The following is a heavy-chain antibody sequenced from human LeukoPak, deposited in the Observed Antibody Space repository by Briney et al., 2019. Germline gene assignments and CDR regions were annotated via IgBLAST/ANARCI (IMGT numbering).Heavy chain of an antibody. CDR3: ARDYCTTTRCYPNYFDY. CDR1: GGSISSYY. Sequence: SETPSLTCTVSGGSISSYYWSWIRQPPGKGLEWIGYIYYSGSTNYNPSLKSRVTISVDTSKNQFSLKLSSVTAADTAVYYCARDYCTTTRCYPNYFDYWGQGTLVTVSS. D-gene: IGHD2-2*01. J-gene: IGHJ4*02. V-gene: IGHV4-59*01. CDR2: IYYSGST.